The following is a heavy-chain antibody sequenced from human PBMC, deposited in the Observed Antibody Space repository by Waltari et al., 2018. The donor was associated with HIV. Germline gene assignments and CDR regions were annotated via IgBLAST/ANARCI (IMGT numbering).Heavy chain of an antibody. D-gene: IGHD3-16*01. CDR2: TYYSGGT. V-gene: IGHV4-59*01. Sequence: QVQLQESGPGLVKPSETLSLTCTVSGGSISSYYWSWIRQPPGKVLEWIGYTYYSGGTNYTPSLKSRFCISVDTSKTQFSLKLSSVAAADTAVYYCARVDVVWGSSNWVDPWGQGTRVTVSS. CDR1: GGSISSYY. J-gene: IGHJ5*02. CDR3: ARVDVVWGSSNWVDP.